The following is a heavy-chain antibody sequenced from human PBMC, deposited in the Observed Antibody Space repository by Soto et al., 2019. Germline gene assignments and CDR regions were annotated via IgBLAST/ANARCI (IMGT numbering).Heavy chain of an antibody. CDR2: IWYDGSNK. CDR3: AREHGPSNGYGDYAHYYYGMDV. J-gene: IGHJ6*04. Sequence: GGSLRLSCAASGFTFSSYGMHWVRQAPGKGLEWVAVIWYDGSNKYYADSVKGRFTISRENSKNTLYLQMNSLRAEDTAVYYCAREHGPSNGYGDYAHYYYGMDVWGKGTTVTVAA. CDR1: GFTFSSYG. V-gene: IGHV3-33*01. D-gene: IGHD4-17*01.